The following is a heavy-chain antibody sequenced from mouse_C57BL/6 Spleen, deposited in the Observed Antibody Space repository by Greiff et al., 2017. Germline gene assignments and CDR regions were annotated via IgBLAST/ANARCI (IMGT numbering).Heavy chain of an antibody. V-gene: IGHV1-64*01. CDR3: ARSNYYNNRYFDY. D-gene: IGHD2-5*01. CDR1: GYTFTSYW. CDR2: IHPNSGST. J-gene: IGHJ2*01. Sequence: QVQLQQPGAELVKPGASVKLSCKASGYTFTSYWMHWVKQRPGQGLEWIGMIHPNSGSTNYNEKFKSKATLTVDKSSSTAYMQLSSLTSEDSAVYYCARSNYYNNRYFDYWGQGTTLTVSS.